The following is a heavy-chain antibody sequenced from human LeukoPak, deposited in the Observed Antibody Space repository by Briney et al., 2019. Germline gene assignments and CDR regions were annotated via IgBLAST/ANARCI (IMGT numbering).Heavy chain of an antibody. Sequence: GGSLRLSCAASGFTFSSYAMSWVRQAPGKGLEWVSSVSVTGVATQYAEVVKGRFTISSDNSKDTVYLQMNSLRAEDTAVYYCAKDLAAYYFDSWGQGTLVTVSS. CDR1: GFTFSSYA. CDR2: VSVTGVAT. D-gene: IGHD6-25*01. V-gene: IGHV3-23*01. J-gene: IGHJ4*02. CDR3: AKDLAAYYFDS.